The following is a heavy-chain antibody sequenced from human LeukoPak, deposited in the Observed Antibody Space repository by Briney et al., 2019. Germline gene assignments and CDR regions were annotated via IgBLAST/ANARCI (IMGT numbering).Heavy chain of an antibody. CDR1: GGTFSSYA. Sequence: SVKVSCTASGGTFSSYAISWVRQAPGQGLEWMGGIIPIFGTANYAQKFQGRVTMTTDSSTSTTYMELRNLRSDDTAVYYCARDTPGDGYNRGDYWGQGTLVTVSS. CDR3: ARDTPGDGYNRGDY. CDR2: IIPIFGTA. J-gene: IGHJ4*02. D-gene: IGHD5-24*01. V-gene: IGHV1-69*05.